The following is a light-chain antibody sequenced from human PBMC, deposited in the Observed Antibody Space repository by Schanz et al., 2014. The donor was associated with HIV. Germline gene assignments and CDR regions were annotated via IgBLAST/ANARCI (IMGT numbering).Light chain of an antibody. V-gene: IGKV3-20*01. CDR3: QQYGSSTRALT. J-gene: IGKJ4*01. CDR2: SAS. Sequence: EIVLTQSPGTLSLSPGERAIFSCRASQGVATSLAWYQQKPGQPPRLLIYSASDRATGIPDRFSGGGSGTDFTLTISRLEPEDFAVYYCQQYGSSTRALTFGGGTKVEIK. CDR1: QGVATS.